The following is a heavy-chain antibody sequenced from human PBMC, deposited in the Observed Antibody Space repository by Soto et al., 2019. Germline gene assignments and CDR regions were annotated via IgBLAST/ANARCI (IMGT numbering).Heavy chain of an antibody. J-gene: IGHJ4*02. CDR2: INAGNGNT. Sequence: ASVKVACKASGYTFTSYPMHWGRHAPGQRLEWMGWINAGNGNTKYSQKFQGRVTITRDTSASTAYMELSSLRSEDTAVYYCARDQQDILTGYYIYYWGQGTLVTVSS. V-gene: IGHV1-3*01. D-gene: IGHD3-9*01. CDR3: ARDQQDILTGYYIYY. CDR1: GYTFTSYP.